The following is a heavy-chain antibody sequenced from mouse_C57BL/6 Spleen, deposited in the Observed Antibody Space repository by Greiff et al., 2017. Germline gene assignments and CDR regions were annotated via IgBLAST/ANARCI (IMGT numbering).Heavy chain of an antibody. CDR2: FHPYSDGT. CDR1: GYTFTTYP. Sequence: QVQLKQSGAELVKPGASVKMSCKASGYTFTTYPIAWVKQNPGKSLEWIGNFHPYSDGTKYNEKFKGKATLTVEKSSSTAYLQLSRLTSDDSAVXSCSRGTTRYFDVWGTGTTVTVSA. CDR3: SRGTTRYFDV. J-gene: IGHJ1*03. V-gene: IGHV1-47*01. D-gene: IGHD6-1*01.